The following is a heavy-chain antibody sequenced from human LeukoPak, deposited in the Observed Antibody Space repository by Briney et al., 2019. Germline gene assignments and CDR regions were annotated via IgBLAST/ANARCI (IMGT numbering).Heavy chain of an antibody. Sequence: PSETLSLTCTVSGGSISSYYWSWIRQPPGKGLEWIGYIYYSGSTNYNPSLKSRVTISVDTSKNQFSLKLSSVTAADTAVYYCARRTSGWPIDYWGQGTLVTVSS. CDR3: ARRTSGWPIDY. J-gene: IGHJ4*02. CDR1: GGSISSYY. V-gene: IGHV4-59*01. D-gene: IGHD6-25*01. CDR2: IYYSGST.